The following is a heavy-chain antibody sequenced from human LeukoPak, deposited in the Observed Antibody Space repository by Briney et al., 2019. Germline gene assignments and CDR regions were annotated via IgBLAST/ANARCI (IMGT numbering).Heavy chain of an antibody. J-gene: IGHJ6*03. Sequence: SETLSLTCAVYGGSFSGYYWSWIRQPPGKGLEWIGEINHSGSTNYNPSLKSRVTISVDTSKNQFSLKLSSVTAADTAVYHCARVWQQLVGYYYYYYMDVWGKGTTVTVSS. CDR2: INHSGST. CDR1: GGSFSGYY. CDR3: ARVWQQLVGYYYYYYMDV. V-gene: IGHV4-34*01. D-gene: IGHD6-13*01.